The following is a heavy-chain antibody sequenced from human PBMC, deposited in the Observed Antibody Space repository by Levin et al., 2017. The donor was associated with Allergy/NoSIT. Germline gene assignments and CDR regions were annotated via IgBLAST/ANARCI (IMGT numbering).Heavy chain of an antibody. CDR2: ISYDGSNK. CDR3: ASTPRTILGYFDL. D-gene: IGHD2-21*01. J-gene: IGHJ2*01. Sequence: GESLKISCAASGFTFSSYAMHWVRQAPGKGLEWVAVISYDGSNKYYADSVKGRFTISRDNSKNTLYLQMNSLRAEDTAVYYCASTPRTILGYFDLWGRGTLVTVSS. V-gene: IGHV3-30-3*01. CDR1: GFTFSSYA.